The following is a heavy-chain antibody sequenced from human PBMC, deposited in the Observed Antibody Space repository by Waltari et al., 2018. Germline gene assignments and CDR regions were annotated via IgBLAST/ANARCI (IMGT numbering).Heavy chain of an antibody. V-gene: IGHV4-61*02. CDR2: IYTSGST. Sequence: QVQLQESGPGLVKPSQTLSLTCTVSGGSISSGSYYWSWIRQPAGKGLDWIGRIYTSGSTNYNPSHKSRVTISVDTSKNQFSLKLSSVTAADTAVYYCARSSRVVATGWFDPWGQGTLVTVSS. CDR3: ARSSRVVATGWFDP. CDR1: GGSISSGSYY. J-gene: IGHJ5*02. D-gene: IGHD1-26*01.